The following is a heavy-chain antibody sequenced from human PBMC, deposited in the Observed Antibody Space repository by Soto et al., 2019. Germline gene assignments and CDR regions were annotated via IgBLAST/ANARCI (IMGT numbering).Heavy chain of an antibody. J-gene: IGHJ5*02. CDR1: GYTLTELS. V-gene: IGHV1-24*01. CDR2: FDPEDGET. CDR3: ATIRGVYYYGSGSYISGAELTPFGWFDP. D-gene: IGHD3-10*01. Sequence: ASVKVSCKVSGYTLTELSMHWVRQAPGKGLEWMGGFDPEDGETIYAQKFQGRVTMTEETSTDTAYMELSSLRSEDTAVYYCATIRGVYYYGSGSYISGAELTPFGWFDPWGQGTLVTVSS.